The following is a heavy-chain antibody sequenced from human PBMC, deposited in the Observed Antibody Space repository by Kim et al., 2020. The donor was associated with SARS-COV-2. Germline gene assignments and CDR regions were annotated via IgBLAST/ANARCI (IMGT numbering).Heavy chain of an antibody. CDR2: IIPIFGTA. V-gene: IGHV1-69*13. J-gene: IGHJ5*02. Sequence: SVKVSCKASGGTFSSYAISWVRQAPGQGLEWMGGIIPIFGTANYAQKFQGRVTITADESTSTAYMELSSLRSEDTAVYYCARLETYYYGSHSWGQGTLVTVSS. CDR3: ARLETYYYGSHS. CDR1: GGTFSSYA. D-gene: IGHD3-10*01.